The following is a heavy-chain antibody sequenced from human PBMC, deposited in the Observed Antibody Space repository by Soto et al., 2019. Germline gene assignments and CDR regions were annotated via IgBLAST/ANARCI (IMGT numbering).Heavy chain of an antibody. CDR1: GDSIGTDGYY. D-gene: IGHD3-3*01. V-gene: IGHV4-31*11. CDR2: MYYSGST. CDR3: ARGGVLRFLKWFPGGWLDP. Sequence: QVQLQESGPGLVKPSHTLSLTCAVSGDSIGTDGYYWSWIRQVPGKGLEWIGHMYYSGSTSYNPALESRVTMSGDTSTNKFSLSLAFVTAADTAVYFCARGGVLRFLKWFPGGWLDPWGQGTLVSVSS. J-gene: IGHJ5*02.